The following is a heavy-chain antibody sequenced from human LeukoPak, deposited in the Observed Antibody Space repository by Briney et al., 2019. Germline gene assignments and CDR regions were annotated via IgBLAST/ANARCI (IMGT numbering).Heavy chain of an antibody. D-gene: IGHD5-12*01. CDR1: GFTLSNAW. CDR2: IRSKTDGGTT. J-gene: IGHJ4*02. V-gene: IGHV3-15*01. CDR3: AKGEIVATIGDY. Sequence: PGGSLRLSCAASGFTLSNAWMSWVRQAPGQGLEWLGRIRSKTDGGTTDYASPVKGRFTISRDNSKNTLYLQMNSLRAEDTAVYYCAKGEIVATIGDYWGQGTLVTVSS.